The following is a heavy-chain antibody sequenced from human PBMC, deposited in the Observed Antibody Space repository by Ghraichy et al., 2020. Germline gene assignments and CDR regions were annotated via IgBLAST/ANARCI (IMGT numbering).Heavy chain of an antibody. J-gene: IGHJ5*02. CDR1: GFTFSNAW. Sequence: GGSLRLSCAASGFTFSNAWMSWVRQAPGKGLEWVGRIKSKTDGGTTDYAAPVKGRFTISRDDSKNTLYLQMNSLKTEDTAVYYCTTDYAREYYQHSPWGQGTLVTVSS. CDR3: TTDYAREYYQHSP. CDR2: IKSKTDGGTT. V-gene: IGHV3-15*01. D-gene: IGHD2-2*01.